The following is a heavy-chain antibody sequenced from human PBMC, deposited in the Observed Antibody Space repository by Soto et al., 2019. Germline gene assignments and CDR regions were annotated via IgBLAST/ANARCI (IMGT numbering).Heavy chain of an antibody. Sequence: QITLKESGPTVVKPTQTLTLTCTFSGFSLRSSGMGVGWIRQPPGKALEWLALIYWDDDKRYSPSLKSRLNNTMDTLKNQVVLTMTNMDPVDTATYCCAHSSRWLQLRDAFDIWGQGTMVTVSS. J-gene: IGHJ3*02. CDR2: IYWDDDK. CDR3: AHSSRWLQLRDAFDI. CDR1: GFSLRSSGMG. V-gene: IGHV2-5*02. D-gene: IGHD1-1*01.